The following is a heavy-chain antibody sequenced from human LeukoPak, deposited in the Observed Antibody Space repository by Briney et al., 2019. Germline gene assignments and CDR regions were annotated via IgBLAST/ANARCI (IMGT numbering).Heavy chain of an antibody. D-gene: IGHD3-16*01. CDR3: ARAWGSAPGDY. J-gene: IGHJ4*02. V-gene: IGHV3-11*04. Sequence: PGGSLRLSCAASGFTVSNKYMSWVRQAPGKGLEWVSYISSRGSTIYYADSVKGRVTISRDNAKNSLYLQMNSLRADDTAVYYCARAWGSAPGDYWGQGTLVTVSS. CDR1: GFTVSNKY. CDR2: ISSRGSTI.